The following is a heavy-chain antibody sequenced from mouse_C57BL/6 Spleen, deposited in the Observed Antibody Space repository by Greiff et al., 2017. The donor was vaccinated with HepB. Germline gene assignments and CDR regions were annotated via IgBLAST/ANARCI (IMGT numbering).Heavy chain of an antibody. Sequence: QVQLKESGPGLVAPSQSLSITCTVSGFSLTSYGVDWVRQSPGKGLVWLGVIWGVGGTNYNSALKSRLSISKDNSKSQVFVKMNSLQTDDTAMYYCASGNGFAYWGQGTLVTVSA. V-gene: IGHV2-6*01. CDR2: IWGVGGT. J-gene: IGHJ3*01. CDR1: GFSLTSYG. CDR3: ASGNGFAY.